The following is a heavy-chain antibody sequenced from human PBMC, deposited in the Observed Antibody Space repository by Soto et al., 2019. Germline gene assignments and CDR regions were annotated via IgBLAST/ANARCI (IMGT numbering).Heavy chain of an antibody. Sequence: SVKVSCKASGGAFNTFGFSWVRQAPGQGLEWMGGIIPFFRTANYAQKFQGRVTITADESTSTVYMDLGSLRSEDTAKYYCARSPPMDSGDKYFYDFWGQGALVTVSS. CDR1: GGAFNTFG. D-gene: IGHD4-17*01. CDR3: ARSPPMDSGDKYFYDF. CDR2: IIPFFRTA. V-gene: IGHV1-69*13. J-gene: IGHJ4*02.